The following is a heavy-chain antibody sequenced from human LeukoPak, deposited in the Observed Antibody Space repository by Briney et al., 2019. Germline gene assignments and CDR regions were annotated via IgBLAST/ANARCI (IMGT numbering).Heavy chain of an antibody. CDR1: GFSLSSYW. V-gene: IGHV3-74*01. Sequence: GGSLRLSCAASGFSLSSYWMHWVRQAPGKGLVWVSRINSDGSTTNYADSVKGRFTISRDDAKNTLYLQMNSLRAEDTAVYYCARRQYRSSWYYFDYWGQGTLVTVSS. D-gene: IGHD6-13*01. CDR2: INSDGSTT. CDR3: ARRQYRSSWYYFDY. J-gene: IGHJ4*02.